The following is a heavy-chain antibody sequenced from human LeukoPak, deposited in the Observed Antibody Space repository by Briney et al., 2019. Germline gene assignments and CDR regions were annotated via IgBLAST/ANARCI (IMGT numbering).Heavy chain of an antibody. D-gene: IGHD2-2*01. V-gene: IGHV3-30-3*01. J-gene: IGHJ4*02. CDR2: ISYDGSNK. CDR3: ARDGGSAAYDFDY. Sequence: GRSLRLSCAASGFTFSSYAMHWVRQAPGKGLEWVAVISYDGSNKYYADSMKGRFTISRDNSKNTLYLQMNSLRAEDTAVYYCARDGGSAAYDFDYWGQGTLVTVSS. CDR1: GFTFSSYA.